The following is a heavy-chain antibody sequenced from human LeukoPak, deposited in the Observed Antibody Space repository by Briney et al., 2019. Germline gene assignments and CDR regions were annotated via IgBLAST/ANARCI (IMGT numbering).Heavy chain of an antibody. Sequence: ASVKFSCKASGYIFTAYYIHWVRQAPGQGLESMGWINPTSGDTKYTQTFQGRVTMTRDTSISTAYMELSSLRSDDTAVYYCARASLIQGIIKKAFDIWGQGTMVTVSS. CDR1: GYIFTAYY. CDR3: ARASLIQGIIKKAFDI. J-gene: IGHJ3*02. CDR2: INPTSGDT. D-gene: IGHD3-10*01. V-gene: IGHV1-2*02.